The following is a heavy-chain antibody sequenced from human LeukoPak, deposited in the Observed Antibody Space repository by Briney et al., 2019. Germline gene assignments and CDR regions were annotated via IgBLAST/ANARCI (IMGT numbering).Heavy chain of an antibody. V-gene: IGHV3-15*01. CDR1: GFTFSNAW. CDR2: IKSESDGGTT. Sequence: GGSLRLSCAASGFTFSNAWMSWVRQAPGKGLEWVGRIKSESDGGTTDYAAPVKGRFTISRDDSKNALYLQMNSLKTEDTAVYYCTRSGYSYGHDYWGQGTRVTASS. D-gene: IGHD5-18*01. J-gene: IGHJ4*02. CDR3: TRSGYSYGHDY.